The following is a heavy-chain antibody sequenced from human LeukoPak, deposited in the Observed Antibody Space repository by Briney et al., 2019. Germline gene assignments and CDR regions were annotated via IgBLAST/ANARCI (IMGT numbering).Heavy chain of an antibody. CDR3: ARVGANRRKGYYFDY. CDR1: GGSFSGYY. V-gene: IGHV4-34*01. CDR2: INHSGST. Sequence: SETLSLTCAVYGGSFSGYYWSWIRQPPGKGLEWIGEINHSGSTNYNPSLKSRVTISVDTSKNQFSLKLSSVTAADTAVYYCARVGANRRKGYYFDYWGQGTLVTVSS. J-gene: IGHJ4*02.